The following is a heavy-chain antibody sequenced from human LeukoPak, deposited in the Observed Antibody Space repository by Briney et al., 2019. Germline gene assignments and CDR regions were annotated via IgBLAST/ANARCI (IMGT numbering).Heavy chain of an antibody. D-gene: IGHD3-10*01. J-gene: IGHJ6*03. CDR2: ISHSGST. Sequence: SETLSLTCAVPGGSISSTNWWSWVRQPPGKGLEWIGEISHSGSTNYNPSLKGRVTISVDKSKNQFSLKLSSVTAADTAVYYCARIRGLGRDYYFYYMDVWGKGTTVTVSS. CDR1: GGSISSTNW. CDR3: ARIRGLGRDYYFYYMDV. V-gene: IGHV4-4*02.